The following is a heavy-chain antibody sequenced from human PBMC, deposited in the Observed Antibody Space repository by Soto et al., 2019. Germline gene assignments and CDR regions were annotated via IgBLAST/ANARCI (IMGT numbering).Heavy chain of an antibody. CDR2: IYYSGST. Sequence: SETLSLTCTVSGGSISSGDYYWSWIRQPPGKGLEWIGYIYYSGSTYHNPSLKSRVTISVDTSKNQFSLKLSSVTAADTAVYYCARTSLADNWWFDPWGQGTLVTVSS. D-gene: IGHD1-1*01. V-gene: IGHV4-30-4*01. J-gene: IGHJ5*02. CDR1: GGSISSGDYY. CDR3: ARTSLADNWWFDP.